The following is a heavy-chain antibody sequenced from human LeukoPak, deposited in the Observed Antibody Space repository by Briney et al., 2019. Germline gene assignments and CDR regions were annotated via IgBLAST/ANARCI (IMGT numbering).Heavy chain of an antibody. V-gene: IGHV7-4-1*02. CDR1: GYTFTSYA. J-gene: IGHJ4*02. CDR3: ARDLLWFGELRRGAFDY. CDR2: INTNTGNP. Sequence: GASVKVSCKASGYTFTSYAMNWVRQAPGQGLEWMGWINTNTGNPTYAQGFTGRFVFSLDTSVSTAYLQISSLKAEDTAVYYCARDLLWFGELRRGAFDYWGQGTLVTVSS. D-gene: IGHD3-10*01.